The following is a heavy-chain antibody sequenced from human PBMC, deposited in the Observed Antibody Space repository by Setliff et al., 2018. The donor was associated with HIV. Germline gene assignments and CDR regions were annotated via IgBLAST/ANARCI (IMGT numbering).Heavy chain of an antibody. J-gene: IGHJ4*02. D-gene: IGHD3-10*02. CDR3: ARGQDGHSVLFDY. Sequence: SETLSLTCTVSGVSISSYYWSWIRQPPGKGLEYIGYIYSNGGTNYNPSLESRVTISVDTSKNQFSLKVSSVTAADTAVYFCARGQDGHSVLFDYWGQGALVTVSS. CDR1: GVSISSYY. CDR2: IYSNGGT. V-gene: IGHV4-59*01.